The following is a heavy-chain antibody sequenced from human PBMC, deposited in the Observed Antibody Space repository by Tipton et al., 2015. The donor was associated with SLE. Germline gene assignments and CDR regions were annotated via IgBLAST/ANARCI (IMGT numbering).Heavy chain of an antibody. CDR2: IFYSGST. CDR3: ATLKGAADTIGDAFDI. D-gene: IGHD6-25*01. V-gene: IGHV4-59*01. J-gene: IGHJ3*02. CDR1: GGSISSSY. Sequence: TLSLTCTVFGGSISSSYWSWIRQPPGKGLQWIGYIFYSGSTNYNPSLKSRVTMSVDTSKNQFSLKLSSVTAADTAVYYCATLKGAADTIGDAFDIWGPGTMVTVSS.